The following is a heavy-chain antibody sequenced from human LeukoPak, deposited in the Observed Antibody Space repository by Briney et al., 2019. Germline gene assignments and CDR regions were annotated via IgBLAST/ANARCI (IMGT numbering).Heavy chain of an antibody. CDR1: GGSISSSSYY. Sequence: SETLSLTCTVSGGSISSSSYYWGWIRQPPGKGLEWIGSIYYSGSTYYNPSLKSRVTISVDTSKNQFSLKLSSVTAADTAVYYCANCAGGYDLYYFDYWGQGTLVTVSS. CDR2: IYYSGST. J-gene: IGHJ4*02. D-gene: IGHD5-12*01. V-gene: IGHV4-39*07. CDR3: ANCAGGYDLYYFDY.